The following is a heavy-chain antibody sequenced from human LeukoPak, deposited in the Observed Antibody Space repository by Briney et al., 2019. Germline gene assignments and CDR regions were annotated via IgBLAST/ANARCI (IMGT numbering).Heavy chain of an antibody. Sequence: GGSLRLSCAASGFTFSSYAMSWVRQAPGKGLEWVSTISATTGSTHYADSVKGRFTISRDNSKNTLYLQMNSPRAEDTAVYYCASRSYYPSDGGQGTLVTVSS. V-gene: IGHV3-23*01. CDR2: ISATTGST. CDR3: ASRSYYPSD. J-gene: IGHJ4*02. D-gene: IGHD3-10*01. CDR1: GFTFSSYA.